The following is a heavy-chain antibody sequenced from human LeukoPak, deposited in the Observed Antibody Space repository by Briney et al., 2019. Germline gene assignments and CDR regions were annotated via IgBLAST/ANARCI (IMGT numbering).Heavy chain of an antibody. Sequence: GGSLRLSCAASGFIVNTNYMTWVRQAPGRGLEWVSFIYADGNTYYADSVKGRFTISRDNSKNTLYLQMNSLRAEDTAVYYCARVGGSGWSRDDAFDIWGQGTMVTVSS. CDR1: GFIVNTNY. D-gene: IGHD6-19*01. V-gene: IGHV3-53*01. CDR3: ARVGGSGWSRDDAFDI. J-gene: IGHJ3*02. CDR2: IYADGNT.